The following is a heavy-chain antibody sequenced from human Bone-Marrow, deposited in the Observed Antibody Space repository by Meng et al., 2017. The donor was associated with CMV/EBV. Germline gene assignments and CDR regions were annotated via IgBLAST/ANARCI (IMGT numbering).Heavy chain of an antibody. CDR3: ARVPNVLRFLEWLQYYYYYYGMYV. CDR1: GGSFSGYS. Sequence: SESMSLTCAVDGGSFSGYSWSCIRQPPGKGLEWIGEINHSGSTDYNPSLKSRVTISVDTSKNQFSLKLSSVTAADTAVYYCARVPNVLRFLEWLQYYYYYYGMYVWGQGTTVTVSS. V-gene: IGHV4-34*01. CDR2: INHSGST. J-gene: IGHJ6*02. D-gene: IGHD3-3*01.